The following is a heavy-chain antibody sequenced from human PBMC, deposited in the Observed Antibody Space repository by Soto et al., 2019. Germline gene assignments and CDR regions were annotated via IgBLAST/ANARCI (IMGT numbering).Heavy chain of an antibody. CDR1: GFTFSSYA. CDR3: ARDMMEYSSSYDAFDI. J-gene: IGHJ3*02. V-gene: IGHV3-30*04. CDR2: ISYDGSNK. Sequence: GGSLRLSCAASGFTFSSYAMHWVRQAPGKGLEWVAVISYDGSNKYYADSVKGRFTISRDNSKNTLYLQMNSLRAEDTAVYYCARDMMEYSSSYDAFDIWGQGTMVTVSS. D-gene: IGHD6-6*01.